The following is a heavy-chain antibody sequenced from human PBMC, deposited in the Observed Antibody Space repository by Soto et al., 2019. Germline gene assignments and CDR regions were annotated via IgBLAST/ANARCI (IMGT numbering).Heavy chain of an antibody. CDR1: GFTFSSYA. CDR3: FGNFFWFGY. J-gene: IGHJ4*02. D-gene: IGHD3-16*01. V-gene: IGHV3-30-3*01. Sequence: PGGSLRLSCAASGFTFSSYAMHWVRQAPGKGLEWVAVISCDGSNKYYADSVKGRFTISRDNSKNTLYLQMNSLRAEDTAVYYCFGNFFWFGYWGQGTLVTVSS. CDR2: ISCDGSNK.